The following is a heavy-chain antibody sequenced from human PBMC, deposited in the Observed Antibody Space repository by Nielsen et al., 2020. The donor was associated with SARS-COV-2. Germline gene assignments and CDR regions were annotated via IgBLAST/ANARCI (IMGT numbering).Heavy chain of an antibody. Sequence: GESLKISCAASGFTFSDHYMTWIRQTPGKGLEWVSYITNTDAKYYADSVKGRFTISRDNAKNSLYLQMNSLRAEDTAVYYCARELGGYSGYDQRYWGQGTLVTVSS. V-gene: IGHV3-69-1*02. J-gene: IGHJ4*02. D-gene: IGHD5-12*01. CDR3: ARELGGYSGYDQRY. CDR2: ITNTDAK. CDR1: GFTFSDHY.